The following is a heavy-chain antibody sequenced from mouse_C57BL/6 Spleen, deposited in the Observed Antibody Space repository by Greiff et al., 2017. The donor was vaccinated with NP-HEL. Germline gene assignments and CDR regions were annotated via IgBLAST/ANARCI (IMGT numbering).Heavy chain of an antibody. CDR2: IYPRSGNT. CDR1: GYTFTSYG. J-gene: IGHJ2*01. V-gene: IGHV1-81*01. CDR3: AHYENYFDY. Sequence: QVQLTQSGAELARPGASVKLSCKASGYTFTSYGISWVKQRTGPGLEWIGEIYPRSGNTFYNEKFKGKATLTADKYSSTAYMELRSLTSEDSSVYFCAHYENYFDYWGQGTTLTVSS. D-gene: IGHD1-1*01.